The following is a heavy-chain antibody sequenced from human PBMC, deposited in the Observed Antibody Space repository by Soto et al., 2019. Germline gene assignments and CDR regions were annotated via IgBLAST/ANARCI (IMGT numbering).Heavy chain of an antibody. J-gene: IGHJ6*03. CDR1: GFTFSSYA. V-gene: IGHV3-23*01. Sequence: EVQLLESGGGLVQPGGSLRLSCAASGFTFSSYAMSWVRQAPGKGLEWVSAISGSGGSTYYADSVKGRFTISRDNSKNTLYLQMNSLRAEDTAVYYCAKEAGSGSYYLYYYYYYYIDVWGKGTTVTVS. CDR3: AKEAGSGSYYLYYYYYYYIDV. CDR2: ISGSGGST. D-gene: IGHD3-10*01.